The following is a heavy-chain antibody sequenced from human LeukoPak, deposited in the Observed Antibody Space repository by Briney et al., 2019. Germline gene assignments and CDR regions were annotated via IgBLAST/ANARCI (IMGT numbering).Heavy chain of an antibody. CDR3: AGDPSPPSYGSPIFDY. CDR1: GDTFSSYA. D-gene: IGHD5-18*01. V-gene: IGHV1-69*05. J-gene: IGHJ4*02. Sequence: SVKVSCKSSGDTFSSYAISWVRQAPGQGLEWMGGIIPIFGTANYAQKFQGRVTITTDESTSTAYMELSSLRSEDTAVYYCAGDPSPPSYGSPIFDYWGQGTLVTVSS. CDR2: IIPIFGTA.